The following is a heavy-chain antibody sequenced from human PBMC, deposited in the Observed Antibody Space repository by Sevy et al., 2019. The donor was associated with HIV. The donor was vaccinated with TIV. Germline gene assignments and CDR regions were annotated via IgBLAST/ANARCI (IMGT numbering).Heavy chain of an antibody. J-gene: IGHJ6*03. CDR3: ARQPGIAAAATIDV. V-gene: IGHV4-39*01. Sequence: SETLSVTCTVSGGSISSSSYYWGWIRQPPGKGLEWIGSIYYSGSTYYNPSLKSRVTISVDTSKNQFSLKLSSVTAADTAVYYCARQPGIAAAATIDVRGKGTTVTVSS. CDR1: GGSISSSSYY. CDR2: IYYSGST. D-gene: IGHD6-13*01.